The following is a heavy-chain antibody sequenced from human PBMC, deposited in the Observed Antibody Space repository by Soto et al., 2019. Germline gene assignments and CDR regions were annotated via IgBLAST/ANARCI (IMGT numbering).Heavy chain of an antibody. CDR1: GFSFSLFW. J-gene: IGHJ4*02. Sequence: EVQLAESGGGLVQPGGSLRLSCAASGFSFSLFWMSWVRQTPGKGLEWVANINEDGSKKFFADSVKGRFTISRDNAKNSLSLKMNRLTADDTAVYYCARTGWPQSSYYFDYWGQGTLVTVSS. CDR2: INEDGSKK. V-gene: IGHV3-7*03. D-gene: IGHD3-16*01. CDR3: ARTGWPQSSYYFDY.